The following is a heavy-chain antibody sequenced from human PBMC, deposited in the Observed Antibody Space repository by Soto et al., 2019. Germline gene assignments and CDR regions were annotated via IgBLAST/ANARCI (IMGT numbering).Heavy chain of an antibody. CDR1: GGSISSSTHY. CDR2: VYYNGNM. D-gene: IGHD3-22*01. J-gene: IGHJ4*02. V-gene: IGHV4-39*01. Sequence: SETLSLTCTVSGGSISSSTHYWGWIRQPPGKGLEWIGSVYYNGNMYYNPSLESRVTMSVDTSKNQFSLDLRSVTAADTAAYYCARRKGYDSTTYYFDYWGQGKLVTVSS. CDR3: ARRKGYDSTTYYFDY.